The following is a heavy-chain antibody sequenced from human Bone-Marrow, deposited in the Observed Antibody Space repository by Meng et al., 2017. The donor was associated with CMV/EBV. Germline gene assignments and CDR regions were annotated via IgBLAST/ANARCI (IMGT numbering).Heavy chain of an antibody. CDR2: VYFSGTT. J-gene: IGHJ5*02. CDR3: AKGYSNSRS. Sequence: SETLSLTCTVSGGSIKNYYWTWIRQPPGKGLEWIGYVYFSGTTNYKPSLKSRVTISADTSKNQFSLKLSSVTAADTAVYYCAKGYSNSRSWDQGTLVTVSS. CDR1: GGSIKNYY. V-gene: IGHV4-59*01. D-gene: IGHD4-11*01.